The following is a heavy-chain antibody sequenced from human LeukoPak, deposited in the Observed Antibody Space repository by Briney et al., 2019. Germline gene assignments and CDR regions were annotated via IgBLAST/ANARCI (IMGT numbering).Heavy chain of an antibody. Sequence: PGGSLRLSCAASGFTFDDYGMNWVRQAPGKGLEWVSGINWNGGSTGYADSVKGRFTISRDNAKNSLYLQMNSLRAEDTALYYCAKDSGSYNYYYMDVWGKGTTVTISS. CDR1: GFTFDDYG. CDR2: INWNGGST. D-gene: IGHD1-26*01. CDR3: AKDSGSYNYYYMDV. J-gene: IGHJ6*03. V-gene: IGHV3-20*04.